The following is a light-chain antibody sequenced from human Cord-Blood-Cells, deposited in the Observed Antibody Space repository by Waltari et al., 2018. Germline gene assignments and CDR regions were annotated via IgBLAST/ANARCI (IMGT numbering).Light chain of an antibody. Sequence: DIQMTQSPSSLSASVGDRVTITCQASQDISNYLNLYEQKPGKAPKLLIYDASNLETGVPTRFSGSQSETDFTFYISSLQPEDIATYYGQQYDNLPSFSGGTKVEIK. CDR1: QDISNY. CDR3: QQYDNLPS. CDR2: DAS. V-gene: IGKV1-33*01. J-gene: IGKJ4*01.